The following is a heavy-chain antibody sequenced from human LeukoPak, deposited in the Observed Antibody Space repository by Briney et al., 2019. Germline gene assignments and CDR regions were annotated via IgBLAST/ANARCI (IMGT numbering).Heavy chain of an antibody. V-gene: IGHV1-2*06. CDR3: ARGHGLAARPY. D-gene: IGHD6-6*01. J-gene: IGHJ4*02. CDR1: GYIFTDYY. CDR2: INPNSGGT. Sequence: ASVKVSCKASGYIFTDYYMHWVRQAPGQELGWMGRINPNSGGTNYAQKFQGRVTMTRDTSISTAYMELSRLRSDDTAVYYCARGHGLAARPYWGQGTLVTVSS.